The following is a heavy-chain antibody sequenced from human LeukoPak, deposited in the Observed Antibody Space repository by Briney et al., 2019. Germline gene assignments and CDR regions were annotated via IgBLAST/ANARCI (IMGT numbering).Heavy chain of an antibody. CDR2: IYYSGST. Sequence: SETLSLTCTVSGGSISSYYWSWIRQPPGKGLEWIGYIYYSGSTYYNPSLKSRVTISVDTSKNQFSLKLSSVTAADTAVYYCARQGDMTLFDYWGQGTLVTVSS. D-gene: IGHD3-16*01. CDR3: ARQGDMTLFDY. V-gene: IGHV4-59*08. CDR1: GGSISSYY. J-gene: IGHJ4*02.